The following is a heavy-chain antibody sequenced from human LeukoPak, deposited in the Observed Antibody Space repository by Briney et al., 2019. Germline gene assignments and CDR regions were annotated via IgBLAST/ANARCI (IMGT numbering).Heavy chain of an antibody. CDR3: ARGGSGSSSSSDY. D-gene: IGHD6-6*01. V-gene: IGHV1-8*03. CDR1: GYTFTSYA. J-gene: IGHJ4*02. CDR2: MNPNSGNT. Sequence: ASVKVSCTASGYTFTSYAINWVRQATGQGLEWMGWMNPNSGNTGYAQKFQGRVTITRNTSISTVYMELSSLRSEDTAVYYCARGGSGSSSSSDYWRRGTLVTVSS.